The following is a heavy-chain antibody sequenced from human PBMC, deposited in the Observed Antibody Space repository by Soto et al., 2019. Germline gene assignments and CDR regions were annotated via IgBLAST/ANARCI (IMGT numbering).Heavy chain of an antibody. D-gene: IGHD5-18*01. CDR3: AISPVDTAMVEDYYYYGMDV. CDR2: IIPIFGTA. Sequence: QVQLVQSGAEVKKPGSSVKVSCKASGGTFSSYAISWVRQAPGQRLEWMGGIIPIFGTANYAQKFQGRVTITADESTSTAYMELSSLRSEDTAVYYCAISPVDTAMVEDYYYYGMDVWGQGTTVTVSS. J-gene: IGHJ6*02. V-gene: IGHV1-69*12. CDR1: GGTFSSYA.